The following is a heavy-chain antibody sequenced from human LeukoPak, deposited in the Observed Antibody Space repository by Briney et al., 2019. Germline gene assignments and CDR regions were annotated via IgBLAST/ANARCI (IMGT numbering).Heavy chain of an antibody. CDR1: HFTFANRW. CDR2: IASNTDGGTT. CDR3: TTRTTTTIY. D-gene: IGHD1-7*01. V-gene: IGHV3-15*07. Sequence: GGSLRLSCAASHFTFANRWMNWVRQAPGKGLEWVGRIASNTDGGTTDYAAPVKGRFTISRDDSKNALYLQMNSLKTEDTALYYCTTRTTTTIYWGQGTLVTVSS. J-gene: IGHJ4*02.